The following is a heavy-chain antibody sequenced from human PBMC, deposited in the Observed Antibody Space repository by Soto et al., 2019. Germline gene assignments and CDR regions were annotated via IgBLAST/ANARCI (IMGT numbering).Heavy chain of an antibody. CDR2: INLSGST. D-gene: IGHD1-1*01. J-gene: IGHJ4*02. CDR3: ARGYGRNVAY. CDR1: GGSFSGYY. V-gene: IGHV4-34*01. Sequence: QVQLQQWGAGLLKPSETLSLTCAVYGGSFSGYYWNWIRQPPGKGLEWIGEINLSGSTNYNPSLXSXVXTXXSTTKNQFPRRASPVTAAATAVYYCARGYGRNVAYWGQGTLVTVAS.